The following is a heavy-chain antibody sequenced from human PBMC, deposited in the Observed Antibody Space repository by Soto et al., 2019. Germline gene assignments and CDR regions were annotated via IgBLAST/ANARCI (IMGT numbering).Heavy chain of an antibody. Sequence: QVQLVQSGAEVKKPGSSVKVSCKASGGTFSSYAISWVRQAPGQGLEWMGGIIPIFGTANYAQKFQGRVTITADESTSTAYMELSSLRSEDTAVYYCARGYYDSSGARYYYYYGIDVWGQGTTVTVSS. D-gene: IGHD3-22*01. CDR1: GGTFSSYA. J-gene: IGHJ6*02. V-gene: IGHV1-69*01. CDR3: ARGYYDSSGARYYYYYGIDV. CDR2: IIPIFGTA.